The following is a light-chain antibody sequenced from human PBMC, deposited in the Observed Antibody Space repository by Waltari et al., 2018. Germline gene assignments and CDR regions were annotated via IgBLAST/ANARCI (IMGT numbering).Light chain of an antibody. CDR2: GAS. Sequence: IALTQPPATLSFSPGESATLSCRASQSVSRFLAWYQQKPGQAPRLLIYGASTRATGIPDRFSGSGSGTDFSLTISRLEPEDFAVYYCQKYDRLPATFGQGTKVEIK. V-gene: IGKV3-20*01. CDR1: QSVSRF. CDR3: QKYDRLPAT. J-gene: IGKJ1*01.